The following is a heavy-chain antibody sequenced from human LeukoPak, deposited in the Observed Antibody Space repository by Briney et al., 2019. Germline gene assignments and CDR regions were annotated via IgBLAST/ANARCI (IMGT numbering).Heavy chain of an antibody. CDR2: ISGSGGST. Sequence: GGSLTLSCAASGFTFSSYAMSWVRQAPGKGLEWVSAISGSGGSTYYADSVKGRFTISRDNSKNTLYLQMNSLRAEDTAVYYCAKVPYGSGSYYQNYYYYYMDVWGKGTTVTVSS. CDR3: AKVPYGSGSYYQNYYYYYMDV. D-gene: IGHD3-10*01. V-gene: IGHV3-23*01. J-gene: IGHJ6*03. CDR1: GFTFSSYA.